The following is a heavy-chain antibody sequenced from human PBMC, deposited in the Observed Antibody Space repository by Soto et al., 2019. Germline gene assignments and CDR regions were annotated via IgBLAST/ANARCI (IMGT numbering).Heavy chain of an antibody. CDR3: ARGGHYGSRTHFQNLIY. J-gene: IGHJ4*02. CDR1: GYTFSSYG. V-gene: IGHV1-18*01. CDR2: ISVYNGHT. D-gene: IGHD3-10*01. Sequence: QVHLMQSGAEVKSPGASVRVSCKASGYTFSSYGVSWVRQAPGQGLEFMGWISVYNGHTNYAQKFQGRVTMTTDTSTSTAYMELSSLKSEDTAVYYCARGGHYGSRTHFQNLIYWGQGTQVTVSS.